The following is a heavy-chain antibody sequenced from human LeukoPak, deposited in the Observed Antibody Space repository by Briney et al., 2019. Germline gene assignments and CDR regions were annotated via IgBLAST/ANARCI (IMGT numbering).Heavy chain of an antibody. CDR1: GGSFSGYY. V-gene: IGHV4-34*01. Sequence: SETLSLTCAVYGGSFSGYYWSWIRQPPGKGLEWIGEINHSGSTYYNPSLKSRVTISVDTSKNQFSLKLSSVTAADTAVYYCARANLHFIYWGQGTLVTVSS. CDR2: INHSGST. J-gene: IGHJ4*02. D-gene: IGHD3-3*02. CDR3: ARANLHFIY.